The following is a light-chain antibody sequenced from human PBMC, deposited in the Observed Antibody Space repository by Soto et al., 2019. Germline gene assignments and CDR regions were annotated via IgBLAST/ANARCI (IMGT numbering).Light chain of an antibody. CDR2: AAS. CDR3: QQASSFPPT. CDR1: QDISSW. V-gene: IGKV1-12*01. Sequence: DIQMTQSPSSVSASVGDRVTITCRASQDISSWLAWYQQKPGKAPKIMIYAASSLQGGVPSRVSGSESGTEFTLTISILQPEDFETYYSQQASSFPPTFGQGTRLDIK. J-gene: IGKJ5*01.